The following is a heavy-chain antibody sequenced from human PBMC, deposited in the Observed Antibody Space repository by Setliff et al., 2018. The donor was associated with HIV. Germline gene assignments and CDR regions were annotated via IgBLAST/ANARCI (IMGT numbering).Heavy chain of an antibody. CDR3: AKVYSTAYRPDY. Sequence: GGSLRLSCAVYGFSVGTYYMTWVRQAPGKGLEWVSVIYSGGRAYYADSVKGRFTVSRDNSNNTLYLQMNSLRAEDTAVYYCAKVYSTAYRPDYWGQGNLVTVSS. D-gene: IGHD3-22*01. V-gene: IGHV3-53*01. CDR2: IYSGGRA. J-gene: IGHJ4*02. CDR1: GFSVGTYY.